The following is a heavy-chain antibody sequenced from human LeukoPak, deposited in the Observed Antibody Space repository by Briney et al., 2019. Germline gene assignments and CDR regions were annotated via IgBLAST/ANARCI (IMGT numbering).Heavy chain of an antibody. CDR1: GFTFSSYG. V-gene: IGHV3-23*01. CDR2: ISGSGGST. D-gene: IGHD3-9*01. J-gene: IGHJ4*02. CDR3: ARDVDPTYDILTGDH. Sequence: GGSLRLSCAASGFTFSSYGMHWVRHAPGKGLEWVSAISGSGGSTYYADSVKGRFTISRDNSKNTLYLQMNSLRAEDTAVYYCARDVDPTYDILTGDHWGQGTLVTVSS.